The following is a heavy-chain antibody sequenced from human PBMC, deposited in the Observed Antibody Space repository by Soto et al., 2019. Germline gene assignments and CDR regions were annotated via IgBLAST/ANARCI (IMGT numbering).Heavy chain of an antibody. CDR3: ARGLISGSHYSGGWYYFDS. J-gene: IGHJ4*02. CDR1: GGSFSDYI. V-gene: IGHV4-34*01. Sequence: SETLSLTCDVYGGSFSDYIWTWIRQTPGKGLQWIGQINHSGSANYNPSLKSRVTISVHTSSSQFSLELSSVTAAVTAVYYCARGLISGSHYSGGWYYFDSWGQGTQVTVSS. CDR2: INHSGSA. D-gene: IGHD1-26*01.